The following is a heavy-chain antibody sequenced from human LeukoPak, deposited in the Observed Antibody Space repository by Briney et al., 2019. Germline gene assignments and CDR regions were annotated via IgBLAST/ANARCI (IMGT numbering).Heavy chain of an antibody. CDR3: ARDAVLVSSLPDAFDI. CDR2: ISYDGSNK. CDR1: GFTFNIFA. Sequence: GGSLRLPCTVSGFTFNIFAMSWVRQGPGKGLEWVAVISYDGSNKYYADSVKGRFTISRDNSKNTLYLQMNSLRAEDTAVYYCARDAVLVSSLPDAFDIWGQGTMVTVSS. D-gene: IGHD6-6*01. J-gene: IGHJ3*02. V-gene: IGHV3-30-3*01.